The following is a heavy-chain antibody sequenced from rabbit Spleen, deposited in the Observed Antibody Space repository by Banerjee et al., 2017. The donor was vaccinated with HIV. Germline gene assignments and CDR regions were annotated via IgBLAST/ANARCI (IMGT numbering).Heavy chain of an antibody. CDR2: IHTGSSGFT. D-gene: IGHD2-1*01. V-gene: IGHV1S40*01. J-gene: IGHJ4*01. CDR1: GVSFSDNSY. Sequence: QSLEESGGDLVKPGASLTLTCIASGVSFSDNSYMCWVRQAPGKGLEWIICIHTGSSGFTYFASWAKGRFTISKTSSTTVTLQMTSLTAADTATYFCARGSAAMTMMITGFYLNLWGPGTLVTVS. CDR3: ARGSAAMTMMITGFYLNL.